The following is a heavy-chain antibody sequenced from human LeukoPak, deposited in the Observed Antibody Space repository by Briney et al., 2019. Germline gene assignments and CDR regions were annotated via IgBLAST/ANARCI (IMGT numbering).Heavy chain of an antibody. CDR3: GTIYSYAVDH. CDR1: GYSFTSYW. J-gene: IGHJ4*02. CDR2: IDPGDSHT. D-gene: IGHD3-16*01. V-gene: IGHV5-10-1*01. Sequence: GESLRISCEGSGYSFTSYWISWVRQMPGKGLEWMGKIDPGDSHTTYSPSFLGHVTISVDKSINTAYLQWSSLNASDTATYYCGTIYSYAVDHGGQGTLVIVSS.